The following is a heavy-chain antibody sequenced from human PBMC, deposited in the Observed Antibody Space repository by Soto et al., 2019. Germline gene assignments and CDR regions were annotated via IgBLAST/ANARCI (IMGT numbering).Heavy chain of an antibody. Sequence: QVQLVESGGGVVQPGRSLRLSCAASGFTFSSYGMHWVRQAPGKGLEWVAVISYDGSKKYYADSVKGRFTLSRDNSQNTRYLQMNSLRAEDTAVYYCAKCLPMIEADRGRPLSVFDHWGQGNLDTVSS. D-gene: IGHD6-13*01. V-gene: IGHV3-30*18. CDR3: AKCLPMIEADRGRPLSVFDH. CDR2: ISYDGSKK. J-gene: IGHJ4*02. CDR1: GFTFSSYG.